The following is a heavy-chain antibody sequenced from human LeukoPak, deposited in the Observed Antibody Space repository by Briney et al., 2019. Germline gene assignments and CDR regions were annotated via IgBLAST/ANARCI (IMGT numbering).Heavy chain of an antibody. CDR3: ARLLRTSCSLGP. CDR2: IYYSGST. J-gene: IGHJ5*02. V-gene: IGHV4-39*01. CDR1: GGSISSSSYY. D-gene: IGHD2-2*01. Sequence: SETLSLTCTVSGGSISSSSYYWGWIRQPPGKGLEWIGSIYYSGSTYCNPSLKSRVTISVDTSKNQFSLKLSSVTAADTAVYYCARLLRTSCSLGPWGQGTLVTVSS.